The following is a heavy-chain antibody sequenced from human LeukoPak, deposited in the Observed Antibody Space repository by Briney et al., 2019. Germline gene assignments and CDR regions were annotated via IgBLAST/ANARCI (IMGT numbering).Heavy chain of an antibody. J-gene: IGHJ6*03. CDR1: GGSFSGYY. CDR3: ARGTVVEQLEFNYYYYMDV. Sequence: SETLSLTCAVYGGSFSGYYWSWIRQPPGKGLEWIGEINHSGSTNYNPSLKSRVTISVDTSKNQFSLKLSSVTAADTAVYYCARGTVVEQLEFNYYYYMDVWGKGTTVTVSS. V-gene: IGHV4-34*01. D-gene: IGHD6-6*01. CDR2: INHSGST.